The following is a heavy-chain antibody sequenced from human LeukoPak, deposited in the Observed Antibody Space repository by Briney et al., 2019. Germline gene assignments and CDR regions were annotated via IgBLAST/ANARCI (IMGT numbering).Heavy chain of an antibody. Sequence: PSETLSLTCAVYGGSFSGYFWSWIRQPPGKGLEWIGEINHSGSTNYNPSLKSRVTISVDTSKNQFSLKLSPVTAADTAVYYCARSHYYDSSGSHNNWFDPWGQGTLVTVSS. CDR2: INHSGST. D-gene: IGHD3-22*01. V-gene: IGHV4-34*01. CDR1: GGSFSGYF. CDR3: ARSHYYDSSGSHNNWFDP. J-gene: IGHJ5*02.